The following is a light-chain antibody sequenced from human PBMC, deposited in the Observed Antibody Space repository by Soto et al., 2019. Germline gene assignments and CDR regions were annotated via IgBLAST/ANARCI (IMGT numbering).Light chain of an antibody. V-gene: IGKV1-27*01. Sequence: DIQMTQSPSSLSASVGDRVTITCRASQGIRNYLAWYQQRPGDVPKLLIYAASTLHSGVSSRFSGSGSETDFTLTISSLQPDDVACYYCQQYGSAPQTFGQGTKVAIK. CDR1: QGIRNY. CDR2: AAS. J-gene: IGKJ1*01. CDR3: QQYGSAPQT.